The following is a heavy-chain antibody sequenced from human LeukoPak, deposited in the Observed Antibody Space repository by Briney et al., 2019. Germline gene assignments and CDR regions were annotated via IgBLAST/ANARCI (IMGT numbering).Heavy chain of an antibody. CDR2: MNPNSGNT. CDR3: ARGSDVYFDY. V-gene: IGHV1-8*01. J-gene: IGHJ4*02. CDR1: GYTFTSYD. Sequence: ASVKVSCKASGYTFTSYDINWVRQATGQGLEWMGWMNPNSGNTGFAQKFQGWVTMTRDTSISTAYMELSRLRSDDTAVYYCARGSDVYFDYWGQGTLVTVSS.